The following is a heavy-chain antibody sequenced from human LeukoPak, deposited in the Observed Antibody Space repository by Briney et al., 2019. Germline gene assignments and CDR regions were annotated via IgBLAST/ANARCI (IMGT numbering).Heavy chain of an antibody. Sequence: PGRSLRLSCAASGFTFSSYGMHWVRQAPAKGLEWVAVISNDGSNEYYADSVKGRFTISRDNSKNTLNLQMNSLRAEETAVYYCAKDRGTSVWYLDYWGQGTLVTVSS. J-gene: IGHJ4*02. D-gene: IGHD6-19*01. CDR3: AKDRGTSVWYLDY. CDR1: GFTFSSYG. V-gene: IGHV3-30*18. CDR2: ISNDGSNE.